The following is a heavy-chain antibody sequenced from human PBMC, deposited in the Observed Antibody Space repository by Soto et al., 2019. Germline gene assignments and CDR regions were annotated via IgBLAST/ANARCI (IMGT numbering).Heavy chain of an antibody. Sequence: GGSLRLSCAASGFTFSSYAMHWVRQAPGKGLEWVAVIPYDGSNKYYADSVKGRFTISRDNSKNTLYLQMNSLRAEDTAVYYCARDRDGYCSSTSCYTNAFDIWGQGTMVTVSS. J-gene: IGHJ3*02. CDR2: IPYDGSNK. D-gene: IGHD2-2*02. CDR1: GFTFSSYA. CDR3: ARDRDGYCSSTSCYTNAFDI. V-gene: IGHV3-30-3*01.